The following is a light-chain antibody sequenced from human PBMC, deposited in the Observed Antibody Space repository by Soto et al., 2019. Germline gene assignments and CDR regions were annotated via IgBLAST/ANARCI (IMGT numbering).Light chain of an antibody. CDR1: QSISGRY. CDR2: GAS. J-gene: IGKJ1*01. Sequence: ETGLTQSPGSLSLSPCEGATLSCTASQSISGRYLAWYQQKPGQAPRLLIYGASTRATGIPARFSGSGSGTEFTLTISSLQSEDFAVYYCQQYNHWWTFGQGTKVDIK. V-gene: IGKV3-15*01. CDR3: QQYNHWWT.